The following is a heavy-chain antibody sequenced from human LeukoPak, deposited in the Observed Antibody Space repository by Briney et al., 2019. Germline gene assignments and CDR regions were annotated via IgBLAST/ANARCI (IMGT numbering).Heavy chain of an antibody. V-gene: IGHV3-20*04. CDR2: INWNSGST. Sequence: GGSLRLSCAASGFTFDDYGMSWVRKAPGKGLEWVSGINWNSGSTGYADSVKGRFTISRDNAKNSLYLQMNSLRAEDTALYYCARGYDFWSGGYYFDYWGQGTLVTVSS. D-gene: IGHD3-3*01. J-gene: IGHJ4*02. CDR1: GFTFDDYG. CDR3: ARGYDFWSGGYYFDY.